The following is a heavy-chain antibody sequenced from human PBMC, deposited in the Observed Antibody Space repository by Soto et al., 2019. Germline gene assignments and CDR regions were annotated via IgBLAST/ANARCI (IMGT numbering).Heavy chain of an antibody. V-gene: IGHV1-3*04. Sequence: QVQLIQSGAEVKKPGASVRVSCKASGYTFTNYAMHWVRQAPGQSLEWMGWISTGDGDTRYSQNFQDRLTITRETYASTVYMDLSSLRSEDTAMYYCAREVRSAGEDRWGQGTLVSVSS. CDR1: GYTFTNYA. CDR3: AREVRSAGEDR. CDR2: ISTGDGDT. D-gene: IGHD6-19*01. J-gene: IGHJ5*02.